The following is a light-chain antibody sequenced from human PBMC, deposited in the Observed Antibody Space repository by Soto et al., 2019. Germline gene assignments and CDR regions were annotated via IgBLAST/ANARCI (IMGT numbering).Light chain of an antibody. V-gene: IGKV1-5*03. Sequence: EIPITQSPSTLPASVRDRATLTCRASQSISSWLAWYQQKPGKAPKLLIYKASSLESGVPSRFSGSGSGTEFTLTISSLQPDDFATYYCQQYNSYWTFGQGTKVDIK. J-gene: IGKJ1*01. CDR2: KAS. CDR3: QQYNSYWT. CDR1: QSISSW.